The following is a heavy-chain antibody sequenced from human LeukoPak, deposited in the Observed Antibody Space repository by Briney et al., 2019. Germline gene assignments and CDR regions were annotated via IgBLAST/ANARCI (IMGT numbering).Heavy chain of an antibody. D-gene: IGHD6-19*01. CDR3: AKYRSPIAVAGTVMDY. J-gene: IGHJ4*02. Sequence: HPGGSLRLSCAASGFTVSSNYISWVRQAPGKGLEWVSAISGSGGSTYYADSVKGRFTISRDNSKNTLYLQMNSLRAEDTAVYYCAKYRSPIAVAGTVMDYWGQGTLVTVSS. V-gene: IGHV3-23*01. CDR1: GFTVSSNY. CDR2: ISGSGGST.